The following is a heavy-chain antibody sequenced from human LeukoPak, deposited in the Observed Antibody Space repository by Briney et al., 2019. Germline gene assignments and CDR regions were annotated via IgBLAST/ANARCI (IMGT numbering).Heavy chain of an antibody. Sequence: GASVKVSCKASGGTFSSYAISWVRQAPGQGLEWMGGIIPIFGTANYAQKFQGRVTITADESTSTAYMELSSLRSEDTAVYYCARAGYTAMARTLYYYYGMDVWGQGTTVTVSS. V-gene: IGHV1-69*13. CDR2: IIPIFGTA. CDR1: GGTFSSYA. D-gene: IGHD5-18*01. J-gene: IGHJ6*02. CDR3: ARAGYTAMARTLYYYYGMDV.